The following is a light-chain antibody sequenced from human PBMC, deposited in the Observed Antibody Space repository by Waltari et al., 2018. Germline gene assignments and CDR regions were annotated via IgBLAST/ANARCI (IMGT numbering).Light chain of an antibody. Sequence: EIVLTQSPGTLALSPGERAPLSGRASRSVGRALAWYKQKPGQAPRLLTYDTSTRATGIPDRFSGSGSGTDFSLTISRVEPEDFAVYYCQMYVRLPVTFGQGTKVEVK. J-gene: IGKJ1*01. CDR3: QMYVRLPVT. CDR1: RSVGRA. CDR2: DTS. V-gene: IGKV3-20*01.